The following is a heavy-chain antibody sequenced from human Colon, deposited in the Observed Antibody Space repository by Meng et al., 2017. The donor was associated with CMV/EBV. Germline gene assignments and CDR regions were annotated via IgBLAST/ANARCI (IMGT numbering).Heavy chain of an antibody. CDR3: AKVGSSSSLNWFDP. V-gene: IGHV3-23*03. CDR2: IYSGGSRT. CDR1: GFTFSSYA. D-gene: IGHD6-13*01. J-gene: IGHJ5*02. Sequence: GGSLRLSCAASGFTFSSYAMSWVRQAPGKGLEWVSLIYSGGSRTYYADSVKGRFTISRDNSKNTLYLQMNSLRAEDTAVYYCAKVGSSSSLNWFDPWGQGTLVTVSS.